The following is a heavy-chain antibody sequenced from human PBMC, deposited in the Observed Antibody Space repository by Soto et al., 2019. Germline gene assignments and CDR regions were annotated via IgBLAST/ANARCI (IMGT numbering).Heavy chain of an antibody. V-gene: IGHV4-34*01. Sequence: QVQLQQWGAGLLKPSETLSLTCAVYGGSFSGYYWSWIRQPPGKGLEWIGEINHSGSTNYNPSLKSRVTISVDTSKNQFSLTLSSVTAADTAVYYCARGLTSATIAFDDWCQGTLVTVSS. J-gene: IGHJ4*02. CDR2: INHSGST. CDR3: ARGLTSATIAFDD. D-gene: IGHD1-26*01. CDR1: GGSFSGYY.